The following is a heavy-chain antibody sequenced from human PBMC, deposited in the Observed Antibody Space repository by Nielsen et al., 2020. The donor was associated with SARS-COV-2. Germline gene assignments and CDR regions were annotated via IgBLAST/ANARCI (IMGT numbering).Heavy chain of an antibody. CDR2: IIPIFARP. V-gene: IGHV1-69*13. J-gene: IGHJ6*03. Sequence: SVKVSCKASGGTFSNYAISWVRQAPGQGFEWMGGIIPIFARPNYSQKFQDRVTFTADQSTSTAYMELTSLRSEDTAVYYCATLTNSWNHYYYYMDVWGKGTTVTVSS. D-gene: IGHD1-1*01. CDR1: GGTFSNYA. CDR3: ATLTNSWNHYYYYMDV.